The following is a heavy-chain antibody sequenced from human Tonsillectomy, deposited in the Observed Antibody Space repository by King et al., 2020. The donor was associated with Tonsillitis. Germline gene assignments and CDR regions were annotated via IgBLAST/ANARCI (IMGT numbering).Heavy chain of an antibody. D-gene: IGHD3-22*01. J-gene: IGHJ4*02. CDR3: AISTYYYDSSTPR. Sequence: VQLVESGGGLVKPGGSLRLSCAASGFTFSSYSMNWVRQAPGKGLEWVSSISSSSSYIYYTDSVKVRFTISRDNAKNSPYLQMNSLKAEDTAVYYCAISTYYYDSSTPRWGQGTLVTVSS. CDR2: ISSSSSYI. V-gene: IGHV3-21*01. CDR1: GFTFSSYS.